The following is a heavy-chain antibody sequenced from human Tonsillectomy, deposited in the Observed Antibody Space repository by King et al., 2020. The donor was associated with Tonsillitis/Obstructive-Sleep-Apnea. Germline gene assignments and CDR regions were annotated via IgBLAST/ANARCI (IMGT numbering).Heavy chain of an antibody. D-gene: IGHD2-2*01. CDR3: ARDYYCSSTTCSDCFDP. V-gene: IGHV1-18*01. CDR2: TSGDNGRT. CDR1: GYTFTSYG. J-gene: IGHJ5*02. Sequence: QLVQSGPEVKKPGASVKVSCKASGYTFTSYGISWVRQAPGQGLEWMGWTSGDNGRTNFAQKVQGRVTMTTDTSTSTAYMELRSLRSDDTAVYYCARDYYCSSTTCSDCFDPWGQGTLVTVSS.